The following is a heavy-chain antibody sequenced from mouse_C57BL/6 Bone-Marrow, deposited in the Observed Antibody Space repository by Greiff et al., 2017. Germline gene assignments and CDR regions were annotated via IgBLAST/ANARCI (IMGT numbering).Heavy chain of an antibody. J-gene: IGHJ1*03. CDR1: GFSLTSYG. CDR2: IWRGGST. CDR3: AKTFYGNYWYFDV. V-gene: IGHV2-5*01. Sequence: VMLVESGPGLVQSSQSLSITCTVSGFSLTSYGVHWVRQSPGKGLEWLGVIWRGGSTDYNAAFMSRLSITKDNSKSQVFFKMNSLQADDTAIYYCAKTFYGNYWYFDVWGTGTTVTVSS. D-gene: IGHD2-10*01.